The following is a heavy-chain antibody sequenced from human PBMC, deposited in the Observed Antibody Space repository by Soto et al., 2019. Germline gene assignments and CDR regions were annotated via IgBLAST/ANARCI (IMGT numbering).Heavy chain of an antibody. D-gene: IGHD6-13*01. CDR3: VRYLGSSDLDP. J-gene: IGHJ5*02. CDR1: GFSLYSYF. CDR2: ISIDGTST. Sequence: QAQLVESGGGVVQPGGSLRLSCVASGFSLYSYFIHWVRQTPGKGLQCVAVISIDGTSTYYADSGKGRFTVSRDNTKNTQYLQMYGLTIEDTASYYCVRYLGSSDLDPWGQGTLITVYS. V-gene: IGHV3-30*01.